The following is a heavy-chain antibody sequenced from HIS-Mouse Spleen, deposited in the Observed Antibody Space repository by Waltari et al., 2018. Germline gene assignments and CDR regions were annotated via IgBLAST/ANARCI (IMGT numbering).Heavy chain of an antibody. J-gene: IGHJ2*01. V-gene: IGHV4-39*07. CDR1: GGSISSSSYS. D-gene: IGHD6-13*01. CDR2: IYYSGST. Sequence: QLQLQESGPALVKPSETLSLTCTVPGGSISSSSYSCGWIRQPPGKGLEWIGSIYYSGSTYYNPSLKSRVTISVDTSKNQFSLKLSSVTAADTAVYYCAREIPYSSSWYDWYFDLWGRGTLVTVSS. CDR3: AREIPYSSSWYDWYFDL.